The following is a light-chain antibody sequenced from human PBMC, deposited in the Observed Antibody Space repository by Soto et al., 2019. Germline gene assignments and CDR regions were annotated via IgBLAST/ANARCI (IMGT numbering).Light chain of an antibody. CDR1: SSDDGGYNY. V-gene: IGLV2-14*03. CDR3: SSYTSINTLVV. J-gene: IGLJ2*01. CDR2: DVS. Sequence: QSVLTQPASVSGSPGQSITISCTGTSSDDGGYNYVSWYQQHPGKAPKLMIYDVSNRPSGVSNRFSGSKSGNTASLTISGLQAEDEADYYCSSYTSINTLVVFGGGTQLTVL.